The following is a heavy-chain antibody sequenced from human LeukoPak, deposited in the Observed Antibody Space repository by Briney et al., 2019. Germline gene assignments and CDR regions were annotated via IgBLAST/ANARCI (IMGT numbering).Heavy chain of an antibody. Sequence: ASVKVSCKASGYTFTSYCMHWVRQAPGQGLEWMGIINPSGGSTSYAQKFQGRVTMTRDTSTSTVYMELSSLRSEDTAVYYCAREGKEYYYDSSGYPLDYWGQGTLVTVSS. CDR3: AREGKEYYYDSSGYPLDY. J-gene: IGHJ4*02. V-gene: IGHV1-46*01. CDR2: INPSGGST. CDR1: GYTFTSYC. D-gene: IGHD3-22*01.